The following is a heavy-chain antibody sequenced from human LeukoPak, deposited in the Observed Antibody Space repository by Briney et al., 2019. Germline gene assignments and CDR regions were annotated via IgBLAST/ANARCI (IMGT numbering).Heavy chain of an antibody. Sequence: GGSLRLSCVASGFTVSNSYMSWVRQAPGQGLEWVSILYSGGSTYYADSVKGRFTISRDSSKNTLYLQMNSLRVEDTAVYYCARLGLEVGGPNWFDPWGQGTLVTVSS. CDR2: LYSGGST. CDR3: ARLGLEVGGPNWFDP. CDR1: GFTVSNSY. J-gene: IGHJ5*02. D-gene: IGHD1-1*01. V-gene: IGHV3-66*01.